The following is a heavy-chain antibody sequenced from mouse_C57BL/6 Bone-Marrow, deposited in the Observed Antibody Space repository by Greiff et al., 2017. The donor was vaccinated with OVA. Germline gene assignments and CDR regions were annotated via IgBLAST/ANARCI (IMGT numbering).Heavy chain of an antibody. D-gene: IGHD1-1*01. CDR3: ARILPDY. CDR1: GYTFTDYY. V-gene: IGHV1-19*01. Sequence: DVKLVESGPVLVKPGASVKMSCKASGYTFTDYYMNWVKQSHGKSLEWIGVINPYNGGTSYNQKFKGKATLTVDKSSSTAYMELNSLTSEDSAVYYCARILPDYWGQGTTLTVSS. CDR2: INPYNGGT. J-gene: IGHJ2*01.